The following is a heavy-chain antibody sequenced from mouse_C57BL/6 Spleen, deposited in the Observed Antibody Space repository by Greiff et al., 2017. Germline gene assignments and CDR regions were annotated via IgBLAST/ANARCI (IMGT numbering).Heavy chain of an antibody. CDR2: IYPGSGST. Sequence: QVHVKQPGAELVKPGASVKMSCEASGYTFTSYWITWVKQRPGQGLEWIGDIYPGSGSTNYNEKFKSKATLTVDTSSSTAYMQLSSLTSEDSAVYYCARSTMITFAYWGQGTLVTVSA. V-gene: IGHV1-55*01. J-gene: IGHJ3*01. CDR1: GYTFTSYW. CDR3: ARSTMITFAY. D-gene: IGHD2-4*01.